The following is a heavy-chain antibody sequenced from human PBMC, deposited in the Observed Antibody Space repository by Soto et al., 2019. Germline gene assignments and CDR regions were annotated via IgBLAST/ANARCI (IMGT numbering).Heavy chain of an antibody. Sequence: SETLSLTCAVYGGSFSGYYWSWIRQPPGKGLEWIGEINHSGSTNYNPSLKSRVTISVDTSKNQFSLKLSSVTAADTAVYYCAREHNLFRYCTNGGCQPKKYYFDYWGQGTPVTVSS. CDR2: INHSGST. D-gene: IGHD2-8*01. V-gene: IGHV4-34*01. CDR1: GGSFSGYY. CDR3: AREHNLFRYCTNGGCQPKKYYFDY. J-gene: IGHJ4*02.